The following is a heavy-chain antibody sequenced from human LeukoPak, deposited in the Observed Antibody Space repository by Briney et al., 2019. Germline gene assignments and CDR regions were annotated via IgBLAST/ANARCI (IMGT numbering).Heavy chain of an antibody. J-gene: IGHJ4*02. D-gene: IGHD6-19*01. CDR1: GFTFSDYQ. CDR3: SKGQWLVEQTFDY. V-gene: IGHV3-11*04. CDR2: ISSSGSTI. Sequence: GGSLRLSCAASGFTFSDYQMSWIRQAPGKGLYWVAYISSSGSTIYYADSVKGRFTISRDNSKNTQYLQMNSLRAEDTAVYYCSKGQWLVEQTFDYWGQGTLVTVSS.